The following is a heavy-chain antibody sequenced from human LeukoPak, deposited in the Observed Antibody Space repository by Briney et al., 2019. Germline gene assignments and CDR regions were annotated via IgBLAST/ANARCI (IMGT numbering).Heavy chain of an antibody. J-gene: IGHJ6*02. CDR1: GFTFSSYS. Sequence: GGSLSLFYAASGFTFSSYSIDCVSQAPGKGLEWVTFISNNGSNKSYADSVKGRFTISRDNSKNTLYLQMNSLRAEDTAVYYCARPTMVHNYYYGMDVWGQGTTVTVSS. CDR3: ARPTMVHNYYYGMDV. V-gene: IGHV3-30-3*01. CDR2: ISNNGSNK. D-gene: IGHD3-10*01.